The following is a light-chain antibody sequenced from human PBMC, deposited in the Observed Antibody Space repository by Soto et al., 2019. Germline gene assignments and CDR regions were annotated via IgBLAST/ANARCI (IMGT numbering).Light chain of an antibody. CDR3: HSYDSRLNCYV. V-gene: IGLV1-40*01. J-gene: IGLJ1*01. Sequence: QSVLTQPPSVSGAPGQRVTISCTGGNSNIGAGFAVHWYQQLPGTAPKLLIHGNNNRPSGVPDRFSGSKSDTSASLAITGLQADDEADYYCHSYDSRLNCYVFGTGTKLTVL. CDR1: NSNIGAGFA. CDR2: GNN.